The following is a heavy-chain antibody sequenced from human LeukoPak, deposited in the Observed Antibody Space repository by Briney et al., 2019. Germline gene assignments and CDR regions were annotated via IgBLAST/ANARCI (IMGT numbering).Heavy chain of an antibody. Sequence: ASVKVSCKASGGTFSSYAINWVRQAPGQGLEWMGGIIPIFGTANYAQKFQDRVTITADESTSTAYMELSSLRSEDAAIYYCASRLYCSNTRCRNFPFAYWGQGTLVTVSS. CDR2: IIPIFGTA. V-gene: IGHV1-69*01. D-gene: IGHD2-2*01. CDR3: ASRLYCSNTRCRNFPFAY. CDR1: GGTFSSYA. J-gene: IGHJ4*02.